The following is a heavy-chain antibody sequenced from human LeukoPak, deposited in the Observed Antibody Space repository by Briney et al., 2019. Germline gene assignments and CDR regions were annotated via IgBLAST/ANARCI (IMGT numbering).Heavy chain of an antibody. Sequence: PSETLSLTCAVYGGSFSGYYWSWIRQPPGKGLEWIGEINHSGSTNYNPSLKSRVTISVDTSKNQFSLKLSSVTAADTAVYSCARGGGDGAAAGATNPFDYWGQGTLVTVSS. CDR3: ARGGGDGAAAGATNPFDY. V-gene: IGHV4-34*01. J-gene: IGHJ4*02. D-gene: IGHD6-13*01. CDR1: GGSFSGYY. CDR2: INHSGST.